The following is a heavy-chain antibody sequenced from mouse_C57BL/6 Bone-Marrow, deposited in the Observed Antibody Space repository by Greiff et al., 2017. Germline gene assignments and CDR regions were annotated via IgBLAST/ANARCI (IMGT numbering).Heavy chain of an antibody. D-gene: IGHD2-3*01. CDR1: GYTFTDYE. Sequence: QVQLQQSGAELVRPGASVTLSCKASGYTFTDYEMHWVKQTPVHGLEWIGAIDPETGGTAYTQKFKGKAILTADKSSSTAYMELRSLTSEDSAVYYGTRSGDGYPWYFDVWGTGTTVTVSS. J-gene: IGHJ1*03. V-gene: IGHV1-15*01. CDR2: IDPETGGT. CDR3: TRSGDGYPWYFDV.